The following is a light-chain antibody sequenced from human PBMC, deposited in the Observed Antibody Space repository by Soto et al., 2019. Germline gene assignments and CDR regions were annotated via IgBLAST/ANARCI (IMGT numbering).Light chain of an antibody. CDR1: QSIGTY. CDR3: QQRSSWPPIT. Sequence: EILLTQSPATLSLSPGEGATLSCRSSQSIGTYLAWYQQRPGQAPRLLIYDTSNRATGIPARFSGSASGTDFTLTISSLEPEDFAVYYCQQRSSWPPITFGQGTRLEI. V-gene: IGKV3-11*01. J-gene: IGKJ5*01. CDR2: DTS.